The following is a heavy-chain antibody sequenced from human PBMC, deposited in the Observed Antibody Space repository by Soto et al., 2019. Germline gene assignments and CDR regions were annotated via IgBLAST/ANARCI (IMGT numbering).Heavy chain of an antibody. CDR2: IYPSDSDT. Sequence: EVQLVQSGPEVKKSGESLKISCKGSGYSFTSNWIGWVRQMPGKGLEWMGIIYPSDSDTRYSPSFQGQVTISADKSISTAYLQWSSLKASDTAMHYCARPPSGTTTFFDSWGQGTLVTVSS. CDR1: GYSFTSNW. CDR3: ARPPSGTTTFFDS. V-gene: IGHV5-51*03. D-gene: IGHD1-7*01. J-gene: IGHJ4*02.